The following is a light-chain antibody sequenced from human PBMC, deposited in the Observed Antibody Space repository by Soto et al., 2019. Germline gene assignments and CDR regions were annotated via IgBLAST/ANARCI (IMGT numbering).Light chain of an antibody. V-gene: IGKV3-15*01. Sequence: EIVMTQSPATLSVSPGEGATLSCRANQRVSSHLAWYQHKPGQAPRLLIHAASTRAPGIPARFSGSGSGTEFTLTISSRQSEDFAVYYCHQYQTWPFPLGQVTKLEI. J-gene: IGKJ2*01. CDR2: AAS. CDR3: HQYQTWPFP. CDR1: QRVSSH.